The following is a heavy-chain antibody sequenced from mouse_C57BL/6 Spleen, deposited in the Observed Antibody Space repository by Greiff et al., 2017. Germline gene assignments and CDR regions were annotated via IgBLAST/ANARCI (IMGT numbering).Heavy chain of an antibody. D-gene: IGHD1-1*01. Sequence: EVMLVESEGGLVQPGSSMKLSCTASGFTFSDYYMAWVRQVPEKGLEWVANINYDGSSTYYLDSLKSRFIISRDNAKNILYLQMSSLKSEDTATYYCARDEVLRGAMDYWGQGTSVTVSS. J-gene: IGHJ4*01. V-gene: IGHV5-16*01. CDR2: INYDGSST. CDR3: ARDEVLRGAMDY. CDR1: GFTFSDYY.